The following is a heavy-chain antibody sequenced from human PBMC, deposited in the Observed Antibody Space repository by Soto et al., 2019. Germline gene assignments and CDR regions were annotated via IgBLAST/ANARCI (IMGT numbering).Heavy chain of an antibody. CDR1: VFPFSGYD. Sequence: VRRSFGGYVFPFSGYDLHWVRQAPGKGLEWVAVISYDGSTEYYADSVKGRFTISRDNSANRLFLQMNSLRPEDTAVYYCTKDDGYNDSTYYHYFGMDVWGQGTTVTVSS. J-gene: IGHJ6*01. V-gene: IGHV3-30*18. D-gene: IGHD5-12*01. CDR3: TKDDGYNDSTYYHYFGMDV. CDR2: ISYDGSTE.